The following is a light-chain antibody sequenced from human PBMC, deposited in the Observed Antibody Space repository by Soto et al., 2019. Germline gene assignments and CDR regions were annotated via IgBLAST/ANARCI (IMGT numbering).Light chain of an antibody. CDR3: QQYNNWPKT. Sequence: EIVMTQSPATLSVSPGEGATLSCRASQSVSSNLAWYQQKPGQAPRLLIYGASTRATDIPARFGGSGSGTESTLTISSLQSEDFAVYYCQQYNNWPKTFGQGTKVDIK. CDR2: GAS. CDR1: QSVSSN. J-gene: IGKJ1*01. V-gene: IGKV3-15*01.